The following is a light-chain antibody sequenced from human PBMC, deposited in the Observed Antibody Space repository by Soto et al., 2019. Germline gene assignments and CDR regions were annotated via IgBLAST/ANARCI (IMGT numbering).Light chain of an antibody. CDR3: QQYNNGPPET. J-gene: IGKJ4*01. CDR2: GAS. V-gene: IGKV3-15*01. Sequence: EIVMTQSPATLSVSPGERATLSCRASQSVSSNLAWYQQKPGQAPRLLIYGASTRATGIPARFSGSGSGTEFTLTISSLQSEDFAVYYCQQYNNGPPETFGGGTKVEIK. CDR1: QSVSSN.